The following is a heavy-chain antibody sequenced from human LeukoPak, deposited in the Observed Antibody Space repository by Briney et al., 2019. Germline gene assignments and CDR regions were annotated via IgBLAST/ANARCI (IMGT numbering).Heavy chain of an antibody. CDR1: GFSVSSYY. CDR2: FYNSDDT. CDR3: ARGITGYSGYDY. D-gene: IGHD5-12*01. J-gene: IGHJ4*02. V-gene: IGHV3-66*01. Sequence: QTGGSLRLSCAASGFSVSSYYMSWVRQAPGKGLEWVSVFYNSDDTHHADFVKGRFTISRDNFKNTLSLQMDSLRAEDTAVYYCARGITGYSGYDYWGQGTLVTVSS.